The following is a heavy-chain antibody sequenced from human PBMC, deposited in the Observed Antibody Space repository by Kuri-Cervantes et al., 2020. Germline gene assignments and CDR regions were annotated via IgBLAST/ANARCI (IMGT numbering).Heavy chain of an antibody. J-gene: IGHJ5*02. CDR3: AIQYSAISGWFDP. CDR1: GGSISSYY. Sequence: SETLSLTCTVSGGSISSYYWSWIRQPPGKGLEWIGYIYYSGSTNYNPSLKSRVTISVDTSKNQFSLKLSSVTAAATAVYYCAIQYSAISGWFDPWGQGTLVTVSS. V-gene: IGHV4-59*01. D-gene: IGHD2-21*02. CDR2: IYYSGST.